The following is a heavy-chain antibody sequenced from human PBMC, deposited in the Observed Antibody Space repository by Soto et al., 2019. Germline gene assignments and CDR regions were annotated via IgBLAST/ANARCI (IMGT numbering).Heavy chain of an antibody. Sequence: SETLSLTCAVSGGSISSGGYSWSWIRQPPGKGLEWIGYIYHSGSTYYNPSLKSRVTISVDTSKNQFSLKLSSVTAADTAVYYCARGVTTVTTIDYWGQGTLVTVSS. CDR1: GGSISSGGYS. V-gene: IGHV4-30-2*01. J-gene: IGHJ4*02. CDR3: ARGVTTVTTIDY. D-gene: IGHD4-17*01. CDR2: IYHSGST.